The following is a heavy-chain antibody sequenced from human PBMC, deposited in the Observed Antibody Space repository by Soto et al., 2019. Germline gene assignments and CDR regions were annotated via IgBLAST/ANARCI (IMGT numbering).Heavy chain of an antibody. Sequence: PGGSLRLSCAGSGITLRSAWMTWVRQAPGKGLEWVGRIKSNINGGTTKYAASVKDRFIIPRDDSKNTLYLQMNSLTSEDTAVYYCTTDVPWSYGALAYWGQGTLVTVSS. V-gene: IGHV3-15*01. CDR1: GITLRSAW. CDR2: IKSNINGGTT. D-gene: IGHD3-10*01. CDR3: TTDVPWSYGALAY. J-gene: IGHJ4*02.